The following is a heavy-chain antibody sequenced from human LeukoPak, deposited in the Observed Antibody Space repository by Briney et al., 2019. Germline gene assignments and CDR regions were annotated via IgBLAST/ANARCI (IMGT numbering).Heavy chain of an antibody. CDR2: ISTTSSYT. CDR1: GFTFSDYY. Sequence: GGSLRLSCAASGFTFSDYYMSWIRQAPGKGLEWVSYISTTSSYTNYADSVKGRFTISRDNAKNSLYLQMNSLRAEDTAVYYCARELENYYYYGMDVWGQGTTVTVSS. J-gene: IGHJ6*02. V-gene: IGHV3-11*06. CDR3: ARELENYYYYGMDV.